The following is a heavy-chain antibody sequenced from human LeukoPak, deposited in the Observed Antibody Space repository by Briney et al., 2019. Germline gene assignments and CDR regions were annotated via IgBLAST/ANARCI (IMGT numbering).Heavy chain of an antibody. CDR3: AKDQGGGGSYPPDAFDI. CDR2: INSDGSST. D-gene: IGHD1-26*01. J-gene: IGHJ3*02. V-gene: IGHV3-74*01. CDR1: GFTFSSYW. Sequence: GGSLRLSCAASGFTFSSYWIHWVRQAPGKGLVWVSRINSDGSSTTYTDSVKGRFTISRDNAKNTLYLQMNSLRAEDTAVYYCAKDQGGGGSYPPDAFDIWGQGTMVTVSS.